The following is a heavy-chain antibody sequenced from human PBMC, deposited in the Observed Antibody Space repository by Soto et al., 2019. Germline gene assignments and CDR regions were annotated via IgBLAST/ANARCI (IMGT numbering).Heavy chain of an antibody. CDR1: GGSFSGYY. J-gene: IGHJ6*02. CDR2: INHSGST. V-gene: IGHV4-34*01. D-gene: IGHD3-10*01. Sequence: SETLSLTCAVYGGSFSGYYWSWIRQPPGKGLEWIGEINHSGSTNYNPSLKSRVTISVDTSKNQFSLKLSSVTAADTAVYYCARETYGSGSYYRLPDYYYYGMDVWGQGTTVT. CDR3: ARETYGSGSYYRLPDYYYYGMDV.